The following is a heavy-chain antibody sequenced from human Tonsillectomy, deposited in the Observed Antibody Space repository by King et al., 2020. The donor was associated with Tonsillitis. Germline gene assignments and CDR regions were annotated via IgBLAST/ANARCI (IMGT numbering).Heavy chain of an antibody. CDR1: GGTFSSYA. D-gene: IGHD3-22*01. Sequence: VQLVESGAEVKKPGSSVKVSCKASGGTFSSYAFSWVRQAPGQGLEWMGGIIPIFGTANYAQMFQGRVTITADESTSTAYMELSSLRSEDTAVYYCARDYTDYYDSSGYQPGGYWGQGPLVTVSS. J-gene: IGHJ4*02. V-gene: IGHV1-69*01. CDR2: IIPIFGTA. CDR3: ARDYTDYYDSSGYQPGGY.